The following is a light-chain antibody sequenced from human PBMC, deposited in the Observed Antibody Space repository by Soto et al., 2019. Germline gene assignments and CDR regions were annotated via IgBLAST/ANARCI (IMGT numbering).Light chain of an antibody. CDR2: DVR. Sequence: QSVLTQPASVSGSPGQSITLSCTGTSSDVGGYNYVSWYQQHPGRAPKLMIYDVRNRPSGVSIRFSGSKSGNTASLTISGLQAEDEADYYCSSYTSSSTVVFGGGTKLTVL. J-gene: IGLJ3*02. V-gene: IGLV2-14*01. CDR1: SSDVGGYNY. CDR3: SSYTSSSTVV.